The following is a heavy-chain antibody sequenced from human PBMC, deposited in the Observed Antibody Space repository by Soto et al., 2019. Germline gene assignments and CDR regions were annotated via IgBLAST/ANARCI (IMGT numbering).Heavy chain of an antibody. J-gene: IGHJ6*02. CDR3: ASSNIAAAGFYYYGMDV. CDR2: IYYSGST. D-gene: IGHD6-13*01. CDR1: GGSISSYY. V-gene: IGHV4-59*01. Sequence: QVQLQESGPGLVKPSETLSLTCTVSGGSISSYYWSWIRQPPGKGLEWIGYIYYSGSTNYNPSLMRPVTISVDTSKNQFSLKQSSVTAADTAVYYCASSNIAAAGFYYYGMDVWGRGSTVTVSS.